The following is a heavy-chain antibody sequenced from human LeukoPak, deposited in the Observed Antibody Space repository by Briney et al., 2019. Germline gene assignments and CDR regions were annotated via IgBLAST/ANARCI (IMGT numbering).Heavy chain of an antibody. Sequence: SETLSLTCTVSGGSISSYYWSWIRQPPGKGLEWIGYIYYSGSTNYNPSLKSRVTISVDTSKNQFSLRLSSVTAADTAVYYCARHIKDTAMVWVFDYWGQGTLVTVSS. D-gene: IGHD5-18*01. V-gene: IGHV4-59*08. CDR1: GGSISSYY. CDR2: IYYSGST. J-gene: IGHJ4*02. CDR3: ARHIKDTAMVWVFDY.